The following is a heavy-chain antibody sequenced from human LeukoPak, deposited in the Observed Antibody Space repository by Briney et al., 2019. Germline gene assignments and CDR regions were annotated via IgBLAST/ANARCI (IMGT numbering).Heavy chain of an antibody. CDR2: IYSDNT. Sequence: GGSLRLSCTVSGFTVSSNSMSWVRQAPGKGLEWVSFIYSDNTHYSDSVKGRFTISRDNSKNTLYLQMNSLRAEDTAVYYCAKSGRRGYSYGYRFKYYFESWGQGTLVTVSS. V-gene: IGHV3-53*01. CDR3: AKSGRRGYSYGYRFKYYFES. J-gene: IGHJ4*02. D-gene: IGHD5-18*01. CDR1: GFTVSSNS.